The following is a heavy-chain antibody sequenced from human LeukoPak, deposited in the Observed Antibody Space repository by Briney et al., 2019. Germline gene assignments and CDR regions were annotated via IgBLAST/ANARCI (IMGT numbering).Heavy chain of an antibody. V-gene: IGHV4-39*01. D-gene: IGHD1-26*01. CDR1: GGSISGSSYY. Sequence: SETLSLTCTVSGGSISGSSYYWGWIRQPPGKGLEWIGSIYYSGSAYYNPSLKSRVTISVDTSKNQFSLKLSSVTAADTAVYYCARRSHTERRAAFDIWGQGTMVTVSS. J-gene: IGHJ3*02. CDR3: ARRSHTERRAAFDI. CDR2: IYYSGSA.